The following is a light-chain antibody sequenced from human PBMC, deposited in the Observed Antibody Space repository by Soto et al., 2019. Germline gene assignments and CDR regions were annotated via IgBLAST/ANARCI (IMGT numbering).Light chain of an antibody. CDR1: QSVSNN. Sequence: RVMTQSPATLSVSPGERATLSCRASQSVSNNYLAWYQQKPGQAPRLLIYGASNRATGIPDRFSGSGSGTEFTLTISSLQSEDFAVYYCQQYNNWPPVTFGPRTKVDIK. J-gene: IGKJ3*01. CDR2: GAS. V-gene: IGKV3D-15*01. CDR3: QQYNNWPPVT.